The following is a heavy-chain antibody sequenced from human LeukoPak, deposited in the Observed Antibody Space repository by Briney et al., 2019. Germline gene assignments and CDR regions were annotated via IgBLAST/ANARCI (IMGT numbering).Heavy chain of an antibody. V-gene: IGHV4-30-4*08. CDR3: ARPYYYDSRIDP. CDR2: MYYSGST. CDR1: GASISSGDSY. D-gene: IGHD3-22*01. Sequence: SETLSLTCTVSGASISSGDSYWSWLRQPPGKGLEWLSYMYYSGSTSYNPSLKGRVTMSADTSKNQLSLKLSSVTAADTAVYYCARPYYYDSRIDPWGQGILVTVSS. J-gene: IGHJ5*02.